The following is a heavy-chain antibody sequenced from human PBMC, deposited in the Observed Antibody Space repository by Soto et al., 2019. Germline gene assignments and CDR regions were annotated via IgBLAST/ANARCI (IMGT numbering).Heavy chain of an antibody. CDR3: ARGRVGSSNWYPYYYYGWDG. CDR2: IDHSGST. CDR1: GGSFSGHY. V-gene: IGHV4-34*01. J-gene: IGHJ6*02. Sequence: SETLSLTCAVSGGSFSGHYWSWLRQSPGKGLEWIGEIDHSGSTNYKPSLKSRVTMSVDTSKNQFSLKVTSVTAADTAVYHCARGRVGSSNWYPYYYYGWDGWCQGTPVTV. D-gene: IGHD6-13*01.